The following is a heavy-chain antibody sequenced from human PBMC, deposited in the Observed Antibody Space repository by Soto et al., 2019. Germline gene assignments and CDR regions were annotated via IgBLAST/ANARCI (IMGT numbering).Heavy chain of an antibody. CDR3: AKPVLRYFDWFSGMDV. CDR1: GFNFSSYG. D-gene: IGHD3-9*01. Sequence: QVQLVESGGGVVQPGRSLRLSCAASGFNFSSYGMHWVRQAPGKGLEWVAVISYDGSNKYYADSVKGRFTISRDNSKNTLYLQMNSLRAEDTAVYYCAKPVLRYFDWFSGMDVWGQGTTVTVSS. CDR2: ISYDGSNK. V-gene: IGHV3-30*18. J-gene: IGHJ6*02.